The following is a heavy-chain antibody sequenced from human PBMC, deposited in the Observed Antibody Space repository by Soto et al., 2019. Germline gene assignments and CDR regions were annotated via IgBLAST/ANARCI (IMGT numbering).Heavy chain of an antibody. D-gene: IGHD6-6*01. V-gene: IGHV1-46*04. CDR3: AVVPSSSPGFSAFDI. Sequence: QVQLVQSGAEVKKPGASVKVSCKASGYTFTSYYMHWVRQAPGQGLEWMGIINPSGGSTSYAQKLQGRVTMTRDTSASTVYMELGSLRSEDTAVYYCAVVPSSSPGFSAFDIWGQGTMVTVSS. CDR2: INPSGGST. J-gene: IGHJ3*02. CDR1: GYTFTSYY.